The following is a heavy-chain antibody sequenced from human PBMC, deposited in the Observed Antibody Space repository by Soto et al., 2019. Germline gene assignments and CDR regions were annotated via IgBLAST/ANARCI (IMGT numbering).Heavy chain of an antibody. Sequence: GSLRLSCAASGFTFSDYYMSWIRQAPGKGLEWVSYISSSGSTIYYADSVKGRFTISRDNAKNSLYLQMNSLRAEDTAVYYCATGSRYYDSSGYYRSDYWGQGTLVTVSS. D-gene: IGHD3-22*01. CDR2: ISSSGSTI. V-gene: IGHV3-11*01. CDR3: ATGSRYYDSSGYYRSDY. CDR1: GFTFSDYY. J-gene: IGHJ4*02.